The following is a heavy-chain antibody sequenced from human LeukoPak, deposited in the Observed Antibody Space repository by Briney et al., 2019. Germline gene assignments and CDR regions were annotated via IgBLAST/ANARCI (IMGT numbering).Heavy chain of an antibody. CDR2: INSDGSST. J-gene: IGHJ5*02. CDR1: GFTFSSYW. CDR3: ARDGTRYDILTGYYS. Sequence: GGSLRLSCAASGFTFSSYWMHWVRQAPGKGLVWVSRINSDGSSTSYADSVKGRFTISRDNAKNTLYLQMNSLRAEDTAVYYCARDGTRYDILTGYYSWGQGTLVTVSS. D-gene: IGHD3-9*01. V-gene: IGHV3-74*01.